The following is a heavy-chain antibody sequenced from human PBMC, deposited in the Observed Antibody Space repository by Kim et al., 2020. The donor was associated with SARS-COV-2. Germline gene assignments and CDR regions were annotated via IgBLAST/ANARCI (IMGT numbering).Heavy chain of an antibody. CDR1: GFTFSSYS. D-gene: IGHD3-10*01. CDR2: ISSSSSYI. Sequence: GGSLRLSCAASGFTFSSYSMNWVRQAPGKGLEWVSSISSSSSYIYYADSVKGRFTISRDNAKNSLYLQMNSLRAEDTAVYYCARDYGSGSYYHKGRTFDIWGQGTMVTVSS. V-gene: IGHV3-21*01. J-gene: IGHJ3*02. CDR3: ARDYGSGSYYHKGRTFDI.